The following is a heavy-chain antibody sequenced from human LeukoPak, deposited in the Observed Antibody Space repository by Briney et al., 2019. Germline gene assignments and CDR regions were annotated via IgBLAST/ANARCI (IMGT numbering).Heavy chain of an antibody. CDR2: ITGGGGST. D-gene: IGHD3-9*01. CDR1: GFTFSSYA. Sequence: GGSLRLSCAASGFTFSSYAMSWVRQAPGKSLEWVSAITGGGGSTYYADSVKGRFTISRDNSKNTLYLQMNSLRAEDTAVYYCAKAKYFDWLNALDYWGQGTLVTVSS. J-gene: IGHJ4*02. V-gene: IGHV3-23*01. CDR3: AKAKYFDWLNALDY.